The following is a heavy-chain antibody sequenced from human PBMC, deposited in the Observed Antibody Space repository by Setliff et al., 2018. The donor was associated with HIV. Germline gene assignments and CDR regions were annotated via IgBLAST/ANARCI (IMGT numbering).Heavy chain of an antibody. CDR2: IYPGDSDT. J-gene: IGHJ3*02. CDR1: GYSFSTYW. V-gene: IGHV5-51*01. CDR3: ARRRDYDIPTGRNEAFHI. D-gene: IGHD3-9*01. Sequence: GASLKISCKASGYSFSTYWIGWVRQMPGQALERMGIIYPGDSDTKYSPSFQGQVTISADKSISTTYLQWSSLKASDTAMYYCARRRDYDIPTGRNEAFHIWGQGTMVTVSS.